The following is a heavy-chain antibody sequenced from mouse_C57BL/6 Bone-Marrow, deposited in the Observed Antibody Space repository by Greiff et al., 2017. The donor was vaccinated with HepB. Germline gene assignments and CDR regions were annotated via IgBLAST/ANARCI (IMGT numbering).Heavy chain of an antibody. D-gene: IGHD2-1*01. J-gene: IGHJ4*01. V-gene: IGHV1-39*01. CDR1: GYSFTDYN. CDR3: ARWDGNYRNYYAMDD. CDR2: INPNYGTT. Sequence: EVQLLQSGPELVKPGASVKISCNASGYSFTDYNMNWVKQSNGKSLEWIGVINPNYGTTSYNQKFKGKATLTVDQSSSTAYMQLNSLTSEDSAVYYCARWDGNYRNYYAMDDWGKGTSVTVSS.